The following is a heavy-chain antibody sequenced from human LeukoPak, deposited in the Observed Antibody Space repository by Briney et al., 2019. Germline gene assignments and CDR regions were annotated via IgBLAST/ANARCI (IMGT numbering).Heavy chain of an antibody. CDR1: GFTFSNYC. D-gene: IGHD2-8*01. J-gene: IGHJ4*02. CDR2: ISNDGNDK. Sequence: PGRSLRLSCAASGFTFSNYCMHWVRQAPGEGLEWVALISNDGNDKYYADSVKGRFTISRDNSKNTLFLQMNSLRAEDTAVYYCAIQGACTSGVCYPHYFAYWGLGSLVTVSS. V-gene: IGHV3-30*03. CDR3: AIQGACTSGVCYPHYFAY.